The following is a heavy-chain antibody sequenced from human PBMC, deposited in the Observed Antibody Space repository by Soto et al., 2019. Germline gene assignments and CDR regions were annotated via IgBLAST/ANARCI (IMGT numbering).Heavy chain of an antibody. J-gene: IGHJ4*02. CDR1: GGTFSSYT. CDR2: IIPILGIA. CDR3: AREGPRSTSQTMSFDY. Sequence: GASVKVSCKASGGTFSSYTISWVRQAPGQGLEWMGRIIPILGIANYAQKFQGRVTITADKSTSTAYMELSSLRSEDTAVYYCAREGPRSTSQTMSFDYWGQGTLVTVSS. V-gene: IGHV1-69*04. D-gene: IGHD2-2*01.